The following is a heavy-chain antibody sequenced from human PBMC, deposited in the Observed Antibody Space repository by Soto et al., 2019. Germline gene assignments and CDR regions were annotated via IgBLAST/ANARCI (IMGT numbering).Heavy chain of an antibody. CDR1: GYTFTSYD. D-gene: IGHD3-3*01. CDR3: GGVAEAIGWDV. Sequence: ASVKVSCKASGYTFTSYDINWVRQATGQGLEWMGWINPNSGNTGYAQKFQGRVTLTRNTSINTAYMELSSLRSEDTAVYYCGGVAEAIGWDVWGQGTMVTVSS. V-gene: IGHV1-8*01. CDR2: INPNSGNT. J-gene: IGHJ6*02.